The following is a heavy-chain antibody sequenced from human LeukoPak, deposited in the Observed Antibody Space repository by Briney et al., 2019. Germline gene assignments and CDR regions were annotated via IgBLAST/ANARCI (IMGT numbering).Heavy chain of an antibody. CDR2: ISSSSSYI. J-gene: IGHJ4*02. Sequence: GGSLRLSCAASGFTFSSYNMNWVRQAPGKGLEWVSSISSSSSYIYYADSVKGRFTISRDNAKNSLYLQMNSLRAEDTAVYYCARDLEVAAAPDYWGQETLVTVSS. D-gene: IGHD2-15*01. V-gene: IGHV3-21*01. CDR3: ARDLEVAAAPDY. CDR1: GFTFSSYN.